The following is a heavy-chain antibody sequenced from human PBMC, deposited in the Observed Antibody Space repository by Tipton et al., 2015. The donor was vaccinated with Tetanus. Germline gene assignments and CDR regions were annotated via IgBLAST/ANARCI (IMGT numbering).Heavy chain of an antibody. D-gene: IGHD1-26*01. CDR3: ARGGSHFDY. CDR1: GYTFTSYG. J-gene: IGHJ4*02. Sequence: QSGAEVKKPGASVKVSCKASGYTFTSYGISWARQAPGQGLEWMGWISTYNGNTNYVQKFQGRVTMTTDTSTNTAYMELRSLRSYDAALYYCARGGSHFDYWGQGTLVTVSS. V-gene: IGHV1-18*01. CDR2: ISTYNGNT.